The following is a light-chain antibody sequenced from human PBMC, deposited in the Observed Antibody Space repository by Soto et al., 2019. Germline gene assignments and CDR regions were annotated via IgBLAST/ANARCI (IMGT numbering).Light chain of an antibody. Sequence: QSALTQPASVSGSPGQSITISCTGTSSDVGVYNYVSWYQQHPGKAPKLVIYEVSYRPSGVSNRFSGSKSGNTASLTISGLQADDEADYYCISFSSSIPLEVFGTGTKLTVL. CDR1: SSDVGVYNY. CDR2: EVS. J-gene: IGLJ1*01. CDR3: ISFSSSIPLEV. V-gene: IGLV2-14*01.